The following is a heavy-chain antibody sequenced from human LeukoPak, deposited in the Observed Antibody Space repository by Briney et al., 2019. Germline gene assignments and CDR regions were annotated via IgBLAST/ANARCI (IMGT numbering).Heavy chain of an antibody. CDR3: ARGSMVRGVIRYYYYYGMDV. D-gene: IGHD3-10*01. CDR2: ISSGSSTI. Sequence: GGSLRLSCVASGFTFSSYSMNWVRQAPGKGPEWVSYISSGSSTIYYADSVKGRFTISRDNAKNSLYLQMNSLRAEDTAVYYCARGSMVRGVIRYYYYYGMDVWGQGTTVTVSS. V-gene: IGHV3-48*01. J-gene: IGHJ6*02. CDR1: GFTFSSYS.